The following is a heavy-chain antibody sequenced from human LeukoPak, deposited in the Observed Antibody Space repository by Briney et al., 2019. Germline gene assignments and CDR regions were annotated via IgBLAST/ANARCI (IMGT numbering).Heavy chain of an antibody. CDR1: GFTFSSYS. D-gene: IGHD2-15*01. CDR2: ISSSSSYI. CDR3: AGAEWISYCSGGSCYSSFDY. Sequence: GGSLRLSCAASGFTFSSYSMNWVRQAPGKGLEWVSSISSSSSYIYYADPVKGRFTISRDNAKNSLYLQMNSLRAEDTAVYYCAGAEWISYCSGGSCYSSFDYWGQGTLVTVSS. V-gene: IGHV3-21*01. J-gene: IGHJ4*02.